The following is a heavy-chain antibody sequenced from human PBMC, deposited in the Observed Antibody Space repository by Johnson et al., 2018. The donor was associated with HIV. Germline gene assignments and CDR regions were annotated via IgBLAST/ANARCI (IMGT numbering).Heavy chain of an antibody. J-gene: IGHJ3*02. CDR3: AKAQKGQDYDDRRGGDLTDI. Sequence: VQLVESGGGLVKPGGSLRLSCAASGFTFSPYWMSWVRQAPGKGLEWVSVIYSGGSTYYADSVKGRFTISRDTAKNTLYLQMNSLRAEDTAVYYCAKAQKGQDYDDRRGGDLTDIWGQGTMVTVSS. V-gene: IGHV3-66*01. CDR1: GFTFSPYW. D-gene: IGHD3-22*01. CDR2: IYSGGST.